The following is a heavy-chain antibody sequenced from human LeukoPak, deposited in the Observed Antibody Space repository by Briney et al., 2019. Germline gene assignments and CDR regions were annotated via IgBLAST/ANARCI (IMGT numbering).Heavy chain of an antibody. CDR2: IYPGDSDT. V-gene: IGHV5-51*01. J-gene: IGHJ4*02. Sequence: GESLKISCKGSGYSFTSYWIGWVRQMPGKGLELMGIIYPGDSDTRYSPSFQGQVTISAHKSISTAYLQWSSLKASHTAMYYCARLVDGHSSGYYFDYWGQGTLVTVSS. CDR1: GYSFTSYW. D-gene: IGHD3-22*01. CDR3: ARLVDGHSSGYYFDY.